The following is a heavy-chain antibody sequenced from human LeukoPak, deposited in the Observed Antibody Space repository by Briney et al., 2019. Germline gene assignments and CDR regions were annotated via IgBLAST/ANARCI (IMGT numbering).Heavy chain of an antibody. Sequence: GRSLRLSRAASGFTFSSYAMHWVRQAPGKGLEWVAVIWYDGSNKYYADSVKGRFTISRDNSKNTLDLQMNSLRAEDTAVYYCARDRSYDFWSGYSTPDYWGQGTLVTVSS. CDR2: IWYDGSNK. J-gene: IGHJ4*02. D-gene: IGHD3-3*01. V-gene: IGHV3-33*08. CDR3: ARDRSYDFWSGYSTPDY. CDR1: GFTFSSYA.